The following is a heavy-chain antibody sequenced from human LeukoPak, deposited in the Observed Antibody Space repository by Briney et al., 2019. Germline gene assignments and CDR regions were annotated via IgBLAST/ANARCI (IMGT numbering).Heavy chain of an antibody. D-gene: IGHD3-16*02. CDR1: GGSISSDY. Sequence: SETLSLTCTVSGGSISSDYGSWIRQPAGRGLEWIGRLYTSGSTNYNPSLKSRVTMSLDTSKNQFSLKMSSVTAADTAVYYCAREDPYYDYVWGSYRYGYYFDYWGQGTLVTVSS. CDR2: LYTSGST. CDR3: AREDPYYDYVWGSYRYGYYFDY. V-gene: IGHV4-4*07. J-gene: IGHJ4*02.